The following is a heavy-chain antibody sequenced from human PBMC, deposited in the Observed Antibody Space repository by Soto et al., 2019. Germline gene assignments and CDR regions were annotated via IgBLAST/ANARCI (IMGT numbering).Heavy chain of an antibody. CDR1: GDSISIYY. D-gene: IGHD6-19*01. CDR3: AREYTETVDGPTPFYFDY. Sequence: SETLSLTCIVSGDSISIYYCSWIRQSAGKGLEWIGRTYVTGDTNYNPSLKSRVTMSLDTSKNQLSLKLISVTAADTAVYYCAREYTETVDGPTPFYFDYWGQGTPVTVSS. V-gene: IGHV4-4*07. J-gene: IGHJ4*02. CDR2: TYVTGDT.